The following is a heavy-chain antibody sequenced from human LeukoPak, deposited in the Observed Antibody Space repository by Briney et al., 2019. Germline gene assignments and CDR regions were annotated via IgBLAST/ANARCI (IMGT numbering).Heavy chain of an antibody. J-gene: IGHJ4*02. Sequence: PGGSLRLSCAASGFTLSSYWMSWVRQAPGKGLEWVANIRQDGSEKYYVDSVKGRFTISRDNAKNSLFLQMNSLRAEDTAVYYCASDSMATITGGQLSDYWGQGTLVTVSS. CDR2: IRQDGSEK. CDR1: GFTLSSYW. V-gene: IGHV3-7*01. D-gene: IGHD5-24*01. CDR3: ASDSMATITGGQLSDY.